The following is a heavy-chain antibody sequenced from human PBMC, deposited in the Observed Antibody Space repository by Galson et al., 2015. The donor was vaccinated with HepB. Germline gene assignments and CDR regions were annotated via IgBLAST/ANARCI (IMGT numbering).Heavy chain of an antibody. J-gene: IGHJ4*02. CDR1: GFTFSGSA. CDR2: IRSKANSYAT. Sequence: SLRLSCAASGFTFSGSAMHWVRQASGKGLEWVGRIRSKANSYATAYAASVKGRFTFSRDDSKNTAYLQMNSLKTEDTAVYYCTRHSGRTPLFSVYWGQGTLVTVSS. CDR3: TRHSGRTPLFSVY. D-gene: IGHD5-12*01. V-gene: IGHV3-73*01.